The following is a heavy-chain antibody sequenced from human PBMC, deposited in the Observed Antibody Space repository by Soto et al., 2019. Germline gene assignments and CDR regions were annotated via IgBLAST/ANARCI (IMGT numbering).Heavy chain of an antibody. Sequence: QLQLQESGPGLVKPSETLSLTCSVSGGSISSFTYYWGWIRQPPGKGLEWIGTVYYNENTYYNPPLKSRVTITVDTAKNQFSLNLRSVTAADTAMYFCARRERYYGSPGWFDPWGPGTLVTVSS. CDR1: GGSISSFTYY. V-gene: IGHV4-39*01. CDR3: ARRERYYGSPGWFDP. CDR2: VYYNENT. J-gene: IGHJ5*02. D-gene: IGHD3-10*01.